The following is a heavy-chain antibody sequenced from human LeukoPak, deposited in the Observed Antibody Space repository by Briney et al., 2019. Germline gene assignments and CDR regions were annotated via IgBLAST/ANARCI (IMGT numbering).Heavy chain of an antibody. J-gene: IGHJ4*02. V-gene: IGHV5-51*01. CDR1: GYSFTSHW. D-gene: IGHD5-18*01. Sequence: GASLKISCKASGYSFTSHWIGWVRQLPGKGLEWMGIIDPSDSETRYTPSFQGQVTISVDKSLTTADLQWNSLKASDTAMYYCARQTAMGRSGDYWGQGTLVTVSS. CDR3: ARQTAMGRSGDY. CDR2: IDPSDSET.